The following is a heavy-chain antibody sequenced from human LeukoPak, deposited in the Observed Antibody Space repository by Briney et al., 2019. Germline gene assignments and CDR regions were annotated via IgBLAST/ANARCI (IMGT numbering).Heavy chain of an antibody. J-gene: IGHJ4*02. CDR2: IIPIFGTA. Sequence: SVKVSCKASGGAFSSYAISWVRQAPGQGLEWMGGIIPIFGTANYAQKFQGRVTITADESTSTAYMELSSLGSEDTAVYYCARVNVGDIHLDYWGQGTLVTVSS. CDR1: GGAFSSYA. V-gene: IGHV1-69*13. D-gene: IGHD1-26*01. CDR3: ARVNVGDIHLDY.